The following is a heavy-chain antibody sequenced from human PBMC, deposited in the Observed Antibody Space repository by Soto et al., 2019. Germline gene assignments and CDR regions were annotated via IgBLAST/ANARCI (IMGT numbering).Heavy chain of an antibody. Sequence: GGSLRLSCAASGFTFSSYAMHWVRQAPGKGLEWVAVISYDGSNKYYADSVKGRFTISRDNSKNTLYLQMNSLRAEDTGVYYCARERGGGGVYGGYAFDIWGQGTMVTVSS. CDR2: ISYDGSNK. CDR3: ARERGGGGVYGGYAFDI. V-gene: IGHV3-30*04. D-gene: IGHD4-17*01. CDR1: GFTFSSYA. J-gene: IGHJ3*02.